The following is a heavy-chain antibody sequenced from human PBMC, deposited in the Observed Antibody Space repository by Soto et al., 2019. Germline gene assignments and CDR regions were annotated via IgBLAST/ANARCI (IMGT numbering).Heavy chain of an antibody. CDR3: ARGNLDV. D-gene: IGHD1-1*01. CDR2: VSHVDDNK. CDR1: GFTFNLFT. J-gene: IGHJ6*02. V-gene: IGHV3-30-3*01. Sequence: QVQVVESGGGVVRPGTSLRLCCAASGFTFNLFTFHWVRQAPGGGLEWVAVVSHVDDNKFYADSVKGRFTISRDNSKNTLYLQMNNLRTEDTALYYCARGNLDVWGQGTTVTVSS.